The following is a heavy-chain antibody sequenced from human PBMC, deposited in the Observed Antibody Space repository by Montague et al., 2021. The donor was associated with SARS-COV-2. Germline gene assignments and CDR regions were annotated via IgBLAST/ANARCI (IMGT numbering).Heavy chain of an antibody. CDR2: IYYNGNT. J-gene: IGHJ2*01. V-gene: IGHV4-59*08. CDR3: ARLGLLPYYFDV. CDR1: HFSITSYW. D-gene: IGHD3/OR15-3a*01. Sequence: SETLSLTCTVSHFSITSYWWSWIRQPPGKGLEWIGNIYYNGNTNYNSSLKSQVTISADTSRNQFSLRVTSVTAADTAMYYCARLGLLPYYFDVWGRGAQVTVSS.